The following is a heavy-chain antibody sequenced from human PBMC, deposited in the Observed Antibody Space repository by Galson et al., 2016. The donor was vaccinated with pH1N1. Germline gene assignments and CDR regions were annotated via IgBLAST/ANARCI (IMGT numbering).Heavy chain of an antibody. CDR3: ARHRSGWSGAPTYWHFDL. CDR2: ISAYNGDT. CDR1: NHTFTAYS. Sequence: SVKVSCKASNHTFTAYSISWVRQAPGQGLEWMAWISAYNGDTKYAEKFQGRVTMTTDTSANTAYMELRSLRSDDTAVYYCARHRSGWSGAPTYWHFDLWGRGTLVTVSS. V-gene: IGHV1-18*01. J-gene: IGHJ2*01. D-gene: IGHD6-19*01.